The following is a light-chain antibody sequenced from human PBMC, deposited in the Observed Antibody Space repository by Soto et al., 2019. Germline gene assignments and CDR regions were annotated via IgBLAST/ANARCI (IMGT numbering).Light chain of an antibody. CDR3: QSYDTGLTGHVL. Sequence: QSVLTQPPSVSGAPGQRGTLSCSGNSSNIGAGFDVHWYQQLPGAAPKLLIYASTNRPSGVPDRFSGSKSDTSASLAITGLQIDDAADYYCQSYDTGLTGHVLFGGGTKLTVL. V-gene: IGLV1-40*01. CDR1: SSNIGAGFD. J-gene: IGLJ2*01. CDR2: AST.